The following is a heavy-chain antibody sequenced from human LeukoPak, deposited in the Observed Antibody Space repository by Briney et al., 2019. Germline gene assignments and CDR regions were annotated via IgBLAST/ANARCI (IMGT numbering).Heavy chain of an antibody. CDR2: ISLSSTTI. J-gene: IGHJ4*02. CDR3: ARDSDSNSDY. V-gene: IGHV3-48*01. D-gene: IGHD5-18*01. CDR1: GFTFSSYN. Sequence: GGSLRLSCVASGFTFSSYNMNWVRQAPGKGLEWVSYISLSSTTIYYADSVKGRFTISRDNAKNSLYLQMNSLRAEDTAVYYCARDSDSNSDYWGQGTLVTVSS.